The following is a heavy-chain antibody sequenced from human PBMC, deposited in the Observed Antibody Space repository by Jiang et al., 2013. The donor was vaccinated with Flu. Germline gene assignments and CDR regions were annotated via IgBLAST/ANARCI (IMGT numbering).Heavy chain of an antibody. D-gene: IGHD2-21*02. CDR1: GFTFSSYW. CDR2: IKEDGSEQ. J-gene: IGHJ4*02. V-gene: IGHV3-7*03. CDR3: ARSKKIVVVTASLFDY. Sequence: PGGSLSLSCAASGFTFSSYWMSWVRQAPGKGLEWVANIKEDGSEQYYVDSVKGRFTISRDNAKNSLYLQMNSLRAEDTAVYYCARSKKIVVVTASLFDYWGQGTLVTVSS.